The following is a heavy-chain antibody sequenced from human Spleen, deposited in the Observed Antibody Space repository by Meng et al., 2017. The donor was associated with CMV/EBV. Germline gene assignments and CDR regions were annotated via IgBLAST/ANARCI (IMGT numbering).Heavy chain of an antibody. CDR1: GGSCSGYY. CDR3: ARSGRFDY. CDR2: INHSGST. D-gene: IGHD1-14*01. V-gene: IGHV4-34*01. J-gene: IGHJ4*02. Sequence: QLRLRQVVAGPLTPSETLPLTFPGYGGSCSGYYWSWIRQPPGKGLEWIGEINHSGSTNYNPSLKSRVTISVDTSKNQFSLKLSSVTAADTAVYYCARSGRFDYWGQGTLVTVSS.